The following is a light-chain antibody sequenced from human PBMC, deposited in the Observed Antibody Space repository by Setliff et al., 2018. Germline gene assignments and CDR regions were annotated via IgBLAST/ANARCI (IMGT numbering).Light chain of an antibody. V-gene: IGLV2-14*03. CDR3: SSYTSSTTWI. CDR1: SSDVGGYKY. CDR2: DVN. J-gene: IGLJ2*01. Sequence: SALAQPASVSGSPGQSITISCTGTSSDVGGYKYVSWYQQHPGKAPRLMIYDVNKQPSGVSYRFSGSKSGNTATLTISGLQAEDEADYYCSSYTSSTTWIFGGGT.